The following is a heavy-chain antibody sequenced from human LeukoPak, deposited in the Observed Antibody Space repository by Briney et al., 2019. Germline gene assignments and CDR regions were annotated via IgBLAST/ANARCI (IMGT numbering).Heavy chain of an antibody. CDR2: INPNSGGT. J-gene: IGHJ4*02. CDR1: GYTFTGYY. Sequence: ASVKVSCKASGYTFTGYYMHWVRQAPGQGLEWMGWINPNSGGTNYAQKFQGRVTMTRDTSISTAYMELSSLRSDDTAVHFCARDLPNNWNYVGDYWGQGTLVTVPS. D-gene: IGHD1-7*01. CDR3: ARDLPNNWNYVGDY. V-gene: IGHV1-2*02.